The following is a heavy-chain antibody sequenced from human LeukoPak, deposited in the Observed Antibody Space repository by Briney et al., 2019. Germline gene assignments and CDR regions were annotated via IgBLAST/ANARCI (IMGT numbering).Heavy chain of an antibody. J-gene: IGHJ5*02. CDR3: ARPKGIVATSWFDP. D-gene: IGHD5-12*01. CDR1: GYTFTSYG. Sequence: GASVRVSCKASGYTFTSYGISWVRQAPGQGLEWMGWISAYNGNTNYAQKLQGRVTMTTDTSTSTAYMELRSLRSDDTAVYYCARPKGIVATSWFDPWGQGTLVTVSS. V-gene: IGHV1-18*01. CDR2: ISAYNGNT.